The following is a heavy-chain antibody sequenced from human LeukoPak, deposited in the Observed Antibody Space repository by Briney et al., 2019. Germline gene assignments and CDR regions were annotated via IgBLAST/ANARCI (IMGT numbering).Heavy chain of an antibody. Sequence: SETLSLTCAVYGGSFSGYYWSWIRQPPGKGLEWIGEINHSGSTNYNPSLKSRVTISVDTSKNQFSLKLSSVTAADTAVYYCARGRPYQLLRRAHWFDPWGQGTLVTVSS. V-gene: IGHV4-34*01. CDR2: INHSGST. CDR1: GGSFSGYY. CDR3: ARGRPYQLLRRAHWFDP. D-gene: IGHD2-2*01. J-gene: IGHJ5*02.